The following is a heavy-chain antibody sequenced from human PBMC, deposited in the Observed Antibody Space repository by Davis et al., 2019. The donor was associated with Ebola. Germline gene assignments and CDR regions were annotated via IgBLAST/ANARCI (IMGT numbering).Heavy chain of an antibody. Sequence: MPSETLSLTCTVSPSSFIPSYWSWIRQPPGKGLEWIGYIYYSGSTKYNLSLKGRVAISVETSKNQFSLKLSSVAAADTAVYYCARSYGAAPFDYWGQGTLVTVSS. J-gene: IGHJ4*02. CDR2: IYYSGST. CDR1: PSSFIPSY. D-gene: IGHD4/OR15-4a*01. CDR3: ARSYGAAPFDY. V-gene: IGHV4-59*08.